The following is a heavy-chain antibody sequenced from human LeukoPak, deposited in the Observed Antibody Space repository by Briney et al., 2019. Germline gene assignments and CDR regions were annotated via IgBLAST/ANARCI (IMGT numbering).Heavy chain of an antibody. CDR2: ISAYNGNT. Sequence: VASVKVSCTASGYTFTSYGISWVRQAPGQGLEWMGWISAYNGNTNYAQKLQGRVTMTTDTSTSTAYMELRSLRSDDTAVYYCARDGYYDSSGYLPLTPSEIFDYWGQGTLVTVSS. V-gene: IGHV1-18*01. CDR1: GYTFTSYG. CDR3: ARDGYYDSSGYLPLTPSEIFDY. D-gene: IGHD3-22*01. J-gene: IGHJ4*02.